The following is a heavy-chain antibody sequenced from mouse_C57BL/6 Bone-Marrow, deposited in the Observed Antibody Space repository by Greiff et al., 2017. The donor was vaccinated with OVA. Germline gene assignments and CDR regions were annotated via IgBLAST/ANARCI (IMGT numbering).Heavy chain of an antibody. V-gene: IGHV5-9-1*02. CDR1: GFTFSSYA. CDR2: ISSGGDYI. CDR3: TRLLDAMDY. D-gene: IGHD2-1*01. Sequence: EVKLVESGEGLVKPGGSLKLSCAASGFTFSSYAMSWVRQTPEKRLEWVAYISSGGDYIYYADTVKGRFTISRDNARNNLYLQRSSLKSEDTAMYYCTRLLDAMDYWGQGTSVTVSS. J-gene: IGHJ4*01.